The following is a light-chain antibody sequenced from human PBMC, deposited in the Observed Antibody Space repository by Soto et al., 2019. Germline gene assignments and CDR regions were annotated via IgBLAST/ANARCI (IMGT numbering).Light chain of an antibody. CDR3: QQYNDNWT. J-gene: IGKJ1*01. CDR1: QSVSRW. Sequence: DIQMTQSPSTLSASVGDRVTITCRASQSVSRWLAWYQQKPGKAPKLLIYKASTLESGVPSRFSGSGSGTKFTLAISRLQPDDSATYYCQQYNDNWTFGQGTKVEIK. CDR2: KAS. V-gene: IGKV1-5*03.